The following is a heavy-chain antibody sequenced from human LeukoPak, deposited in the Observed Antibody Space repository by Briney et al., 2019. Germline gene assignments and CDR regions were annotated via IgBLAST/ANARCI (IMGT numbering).Heavy chain of an antibody. CDR2: IYSGGST. CDR3: AKDSLLGGWYFDL. D-gene: IGHD2-15*01. Sequence: GGSLRLSCAASGFTVSSNYMSWVRQAPGKGLEWVSVIYSGGSTYYADSVKGRFTISRDNSKNTLYLQMNSLRAEDTAVYHCAKDSLLGGWYFDLWGRGTLVTVSS. CDR1: GFTVSSNY. V-gene: IGHV3-53*01. J-gene: IGHJ2*01.